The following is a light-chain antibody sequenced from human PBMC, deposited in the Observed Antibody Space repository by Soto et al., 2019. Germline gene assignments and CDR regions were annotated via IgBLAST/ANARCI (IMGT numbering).Light chain of an antibody. V-gene: IGKV3-15*01. Sequence: EIVMTQSPATLSVSPGERATLSCRASQSVSDNLAWYQQKPGQAPRLLISGASTRATGIPARFSGSGSGTEFTLTISSLQSEDCAVYYCQQYDQWPPYTFGPGTKVEIK. CDR1: QSVSDN. CDR3: QQYDQWPPYT. CDR2: GAS. J-gene: IGKJ2*01.